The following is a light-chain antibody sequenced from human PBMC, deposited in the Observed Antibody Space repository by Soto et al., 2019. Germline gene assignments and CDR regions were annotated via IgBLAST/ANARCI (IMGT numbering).Light chain of an antibody. CDR2: WAS. J-gene: IGKJ2*01. CDR1: QSVLYSSNNKNY. Sequence: DIVMTQSPDSLAVSLGERATINCTSSQSVLYSSNNKNYLAWYQQKPGQPPKLLIYWASTRESGVPDLFSGSGSGTDVTLTISSLQAEDGAVYYCQQYYSTPQTFGQGTKLEIK. V-gene: IGKV4-1*01. CDR3: QQYYSTPQT.